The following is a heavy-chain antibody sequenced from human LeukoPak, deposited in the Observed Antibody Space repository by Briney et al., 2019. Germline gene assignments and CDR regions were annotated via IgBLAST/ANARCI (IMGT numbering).Heavy chain of an antibody. V-gene: IGHV4-4*07. J-gene: IGHJ4*02. CDR2: IYTSGST. D-gene: IGHD4-17*01. CDR3: AREAQSPTFPNDYGDYVYDY. CDR1: GGSFSGYY. Sequence: SETLSLTCAVYGGSFSGYYWSWIRQPAGKGLEWIGRIYTSGSTNYNPSLKSRVTMSVDTSKNQFSLKLSSVTAADTAVYYCAREAQSPTFPNDYGDYVYDYWGQGTLVTVSS.